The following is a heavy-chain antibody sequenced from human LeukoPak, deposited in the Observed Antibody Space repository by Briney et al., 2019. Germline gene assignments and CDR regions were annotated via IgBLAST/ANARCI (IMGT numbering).Heavy chain of an antibody. CDR3: AIMHGYYDGSGYWVQ. Sequence: PGGSLRLSCAASGFSFSSYAMSWVRQAPARGLEWVSSMKGGGGDTFYADFVKGRFTLSRDDSRNTVYLQLNSLRDEDTAVYYCAIMHGYYDGSGYWVQWGQGTLVTVSS. CDR2: MKGGGGDT. CDR1: GFSFSSYA. D-gene: IGHD3-22*01. J-gene: IGHJ1*01. V-gene: IGHV3-23*01.